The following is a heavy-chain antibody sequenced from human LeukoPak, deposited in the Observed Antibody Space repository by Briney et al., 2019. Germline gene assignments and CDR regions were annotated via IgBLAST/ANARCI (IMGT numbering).Heavy chain of an antibody. D-gene: IGHD1-1*01. Sequence: PSETLSLTCTVSGGSISSYYWSWIRQPAGKGLEWIGRIYTSGSTNYNPSLKSRVTMSVDTSKIQFSLKLSSVTAADTAVYYCARRVARTGIYAFDIWGQGTMVTVSS. CDR3: ARRVARTGIYAFDI. CDR2: IYTSGST. J-gene: IGHJ3*02. CDR1: GGSISSYY. V-gene: IGHV4-4*07.